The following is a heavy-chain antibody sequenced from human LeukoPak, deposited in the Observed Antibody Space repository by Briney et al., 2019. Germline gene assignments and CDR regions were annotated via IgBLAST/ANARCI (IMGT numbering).Heavy chain of an antibody. Sequence: SGGSLRLSWAPSGFTFSSYSMNWVRQAPGKGLEWVSSISSSSSYIYYADSVKGRFTISRDNAKNSLYLQMNSLRAEDTAAYYCARARYNWMFFDYWGQGTLVTVSS. D-gene: IGHD1-20*01. CDR1: GFTFSSYS. J-gene: IGHJ4*02. CDR2: ISSSSSYI. CDR3: ARARYNWMFFDY. V-gene: IGHV3-21*01.